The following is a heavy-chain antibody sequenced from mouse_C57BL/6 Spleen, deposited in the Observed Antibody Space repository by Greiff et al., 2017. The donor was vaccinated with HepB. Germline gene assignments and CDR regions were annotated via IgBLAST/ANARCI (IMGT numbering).Heavy chain of an antibody. J-gene: IGHJ1*03. CDR2: IDPNSGGT. CDR3: ARLGSPYGNYGYFDV. CDR1: GYTFTSYW. V-gene: IGHV1-72*01. Sequence: QVQLQQPGAELVKPGASVKLSCKASGYTFTSYWMHWVKQRPGRGLEWIGRIDPNSGGTKYNEKFKSKATLTVDKPSSTAYMQLSSLTSEDSAVYYCARLGSPYGNYGYFDVWGTGTTVTVSS. D-gene: IGHD2-1*01.